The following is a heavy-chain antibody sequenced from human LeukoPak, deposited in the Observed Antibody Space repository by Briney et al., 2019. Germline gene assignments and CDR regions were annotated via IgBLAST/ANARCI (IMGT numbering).Heavy chain of an antibody. CDR1: GLTFSSYG. CDR2: ISGSGGKT. V-gene: IGHV3-23*01. Sequence: GGTLRLSCAASGLTFSSYGMSWVRQAPGKGLDWVSAISGSGGKTYYADSVKGRFTISRDNSKNTLYLQMNSLRAEDTAVYYCARGLEVYYDFWSGSNWFDPWGQGTLVTVSS. J-gene: IGHJ5*02. D-gene: IGHD3-3*01. CDR3: ARGLEVYYDFWSGSNWFDP.